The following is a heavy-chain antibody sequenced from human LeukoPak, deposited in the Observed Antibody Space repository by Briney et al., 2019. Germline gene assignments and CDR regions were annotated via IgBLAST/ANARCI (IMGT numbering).Heavy chain of an antibody. V-gene: IGHV1-46*01. CDR2: INPSGGST. Sequence: ASVKVSCKASGGTFSSYAISWVRQAPGQGLEWMGIINPSGGSTSYAQKFQGRVTMTRDTSTSTVYMELSSLRSEDTAVYYCARDRDSSGWSEHDYWGQGTLVTVSS. J-gene: IGHJ4*02. D-gene: IGHD6-19*01. CDR3: ARDRDSSGWSEHDY. CDR1: GGTFSSYA.